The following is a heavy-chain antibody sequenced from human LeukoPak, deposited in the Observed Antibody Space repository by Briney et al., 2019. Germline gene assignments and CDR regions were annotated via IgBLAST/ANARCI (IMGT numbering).Heavy chain of an antibody. CDR2: ISSNGGST. V-gene: IGHV3-64*01. J-gene: IGHJ4*02. Sequence: GGSLRLSCAASGFTFSSYAMHWVRQAPGKGLEYVSAISSNGGSTYYANSVKGRFTISRDNSKNTLYLQMGSLRAEDMAVYYCARGPWAYYDTLTGPFDYWGQGTLVTVSS. CDR1: GFTFSSYA. D-gene: IGHD3-9*01. CDR3: ARGPWAYYDTLTGPFDY.